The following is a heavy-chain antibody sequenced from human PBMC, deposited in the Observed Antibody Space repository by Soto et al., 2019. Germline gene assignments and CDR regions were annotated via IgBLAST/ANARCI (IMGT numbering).Heavy chain of an antibody. V-gene: IGHV1-8*01. D-gene: IGHD3-16*02. CDR2: MNPNSGNT. J-gene: IGHJ5*02. CDR1: GYTFTSYD. Sequence: QVQLVQSGAEVKKPGASVKVSCKASGYTFTSYDINWVRQATGQGLEWMGWMNPNSGNTGYAQKFQGRVTMTRNTYISTAYRELSSLRSEDPAVYYCARSTYVWGSYRYICWFDPWGQGTLVTVSS. CDR3: ARSTYVWGSYRYICWFDP.